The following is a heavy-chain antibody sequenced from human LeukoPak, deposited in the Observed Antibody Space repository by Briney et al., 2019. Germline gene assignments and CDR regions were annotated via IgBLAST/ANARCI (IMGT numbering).Heavy chain of an antibody. CDR3: ARDSGSSKYYFDY. CDR1: GFTLSNYW. J-gene: IGHJ4*02. Sequence: PGRSLRLSCAASGFTLSNYWMNWVRQAPGKGLEWVAVISYDGNNKYYADSVKGRFTFSRDNSKNTLYLQMNSLRAEDTAVYYCARDSGSSKYYFDYWGQGTLVTVSS. CDR2: ISYDGNNK. D-gene: IGHD1-26*01. V-gene: IGHV3-30*03.